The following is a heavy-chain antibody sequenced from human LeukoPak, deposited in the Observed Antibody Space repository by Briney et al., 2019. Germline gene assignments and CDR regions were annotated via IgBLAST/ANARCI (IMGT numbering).Heavy chain of an antibody. Sequence: SETLSLTCTVSGGSISSGGYYWSWIRQHPGKGLEWIGYIYYSGSTYYNPSLKSRVTISVDTSKNQFSLKLSSVTAADTAVYYCARVEYSGYYHYYYYMDVWGKGTTVTVSS. J-gene: IGHJ6*03. CDR1: GGSISSGGYY. CDR3: ARVEYSGYYHYYYYMDV. V-gene: IGHV4-31*03. CDR2: IYYSGST. D-gene: IGHD5-12*01.